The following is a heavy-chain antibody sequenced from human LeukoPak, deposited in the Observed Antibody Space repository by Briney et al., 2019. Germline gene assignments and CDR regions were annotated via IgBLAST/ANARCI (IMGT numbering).Heavy chain of an antibody. CDR3: GEGSSGYFFDL. Sequence: GGSLRLSCAASGFIFNNYGLVWVRQAPGKGLEWVSAISNDGGGTTYADFVKGRFSVSRDNSKNTLFLQMNGLRAEDTALYYCGEGSSGYFFDLWGQGTMVTVSS. J-gene: IGHJ4*02. V-gene: IGHV3-23*01. CDR2: ISNDGGGT. CDR1: GFIFNNYG. D-gene: IGHD3-22*01.